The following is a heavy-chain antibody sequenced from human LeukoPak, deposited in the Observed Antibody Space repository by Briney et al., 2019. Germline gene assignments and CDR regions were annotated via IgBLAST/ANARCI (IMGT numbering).Heavy chain of an antibody. D-gene: IGHD5-12*01. Sequence: GGSLRLSCAASGFTFSSYGMHWVRQAPGKGLEWVAVISYDGSNKYYADSVKGRFTISRDNSKNTLYLQMNSLRAEDTAVYYCSIQSGYDSLDYWGQGTLVTVSS. CDR1: GFTFSSYG. CDR3: SIQSGYDSLDY. J-gene: IGHJ4*02. V-gene: IGHV3-30*03. CDR2: ISYDGSNK.